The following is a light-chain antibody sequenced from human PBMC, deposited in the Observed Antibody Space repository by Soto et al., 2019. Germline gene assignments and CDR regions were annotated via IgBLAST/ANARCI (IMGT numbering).Light chain of an antibody. CDR3: QVWDTSTDHVV. CDR1: NIGRKS. Sequence: SYELTQPPSVSVAPGQTARITCGGDNIGRKSVHWYQQKPGQAPVLVVYDDNDRPSGIPERFSGSKSGNTATLTISRVEAGDEADYYCQVWDTSTDHVVFGGGNKVTVL. J-gene: IGLJ3*02. V-gene: IGLV3-21*02. CDR2: DDN.